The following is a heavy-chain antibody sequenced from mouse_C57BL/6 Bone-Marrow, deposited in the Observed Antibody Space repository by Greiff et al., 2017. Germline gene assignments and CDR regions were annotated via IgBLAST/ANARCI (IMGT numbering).Heavy chain of an antibody. J-gene: IGHJ2*01. D-gene: IGHD2-1*01. Sequence: EVQGVESGGGLVKPGGSLKLSCAASGFTFSSYAMSWVRQTPEKRLEWVATISDGGSYTYYPVNVKGRFTISRDNAKNNLYLQMSHLKSEDTAMYYCARGDGNYPYFDYWGQGTTLTVSS. CDR1: GFTFSSYA. V-gene: IGHV5-4*01. CDR3: ARGDGNYPYFDY. CDR2: ISDGGSYT.